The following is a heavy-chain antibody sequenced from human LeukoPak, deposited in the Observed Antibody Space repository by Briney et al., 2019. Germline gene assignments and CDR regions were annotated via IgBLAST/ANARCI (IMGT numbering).Heavy chain of an antibody. CDR3: ARAMFSNYYDSSGYHY. Sequence: PGGSLRLSCAAYGFTFSSYWMSWVRQAPGKGLEWVANIKQDGSEKYYVDSVKGRFTISRDNAKNSLYLQMNSLRAEDTAVYYCARAMFSNYYDSSGYHYWGQGTLVTVSS. V-gene: IGHV3-7*01. J-gene: IGHJ4*02. CDR1: GFTFSSYW. CDR2: IKQDGSEK. D-gene: IGHD3-22*01.